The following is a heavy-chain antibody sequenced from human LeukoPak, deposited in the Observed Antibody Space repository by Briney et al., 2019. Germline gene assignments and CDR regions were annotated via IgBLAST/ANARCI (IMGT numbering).Heavy chain of an antibody. J-gene: IGHJ5*02. CDR2: IYYSGST. V-gene: IGHV4-59*01. CDR3: ARVCGSSWSGGWFDP. Sequence: SETLSLTCTVSGGSISSYYWSWIRQPPGKGLEWIGYIYYSGSTNYNPSLKSRVTISVDTSKNQFSLKLSSVTAADTAVYYCARVCGSSWSGGWFDPWGQGTLVTVSS. D-gene: IGHD6-13*01. CDR1: GGSISSYY.